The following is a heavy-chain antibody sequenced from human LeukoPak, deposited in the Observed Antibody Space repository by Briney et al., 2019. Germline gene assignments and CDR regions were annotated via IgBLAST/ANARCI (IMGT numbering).Heavy chain of an antibody. D-gene: IGHD2-15*01. CDR2: IRYDGSNK. V-gene: IGHV3-30*02. Sequence: GGSLRLSCAASGFTFSSYGMHWVRQAPGKGLEWVAFIRYDGSNKYYADSVKGRFTISRDNSKNSLYLQMNSLRAEDTAVYYCAILGYCSGGSCPDAFDIWGQGAMVTVSS. CDR1: GFTFSSYG. J-gene: IGHJ3*02. CDR3: AILGYCSGGSCPDAFDI.